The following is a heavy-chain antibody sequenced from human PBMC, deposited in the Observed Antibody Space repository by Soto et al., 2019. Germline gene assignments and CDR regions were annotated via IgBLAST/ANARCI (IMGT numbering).Heavy chain of an antibody. D-gene: IGHD2-8*01. V-gene: IGHV3-30-3*01. CDR3: ARDVGTNGAPYYYYYGMEV. CDR1: VFTFGSYA. Sequence: VGSLRLSCASSVFTFGSYAMHWVRHSPGKGLEWVAVISYDGSNKYYADSVKGRFTISRDNSKNTLYLQMNSLRAEDTAVYYCARDVGTNGAPYYYYYGMEVWGQGTTVTVSS. J-gene: IGHJ6*01. CDR2: ISYDGSNK.